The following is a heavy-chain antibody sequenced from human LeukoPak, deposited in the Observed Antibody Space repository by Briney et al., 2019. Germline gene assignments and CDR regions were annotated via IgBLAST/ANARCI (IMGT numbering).Heavy chain of an antibody. CDR3: AKDSQAGTGYYNYYMDV. D-gene: IGHD6-19*01. CDR1: GFTFSSYG. J-gene: IGHJ6*03. Sequence: GGSLRLSCAASGFTFSSYGMSWVRQAPGKGLEWVSGINWNGGSTGYADSAKGRFTISRDNAKNSLYLQMNSLRAEDTALYYCAKDSQAGTGYYNYYMDVWGKGTTVTISS. V-gene: IGHV3-20*04. CDR2: INWNGGST.